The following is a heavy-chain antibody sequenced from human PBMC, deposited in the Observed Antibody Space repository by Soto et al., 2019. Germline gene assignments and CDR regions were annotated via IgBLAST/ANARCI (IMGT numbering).Heavy chain of an antibody. D-gene: IGHD2-2*01. CDR2: ISSSSSYI. CDR3: ARQDCSSTSCYSNYFDY. CDR1: GFTFSSYS. Sequence: PGGSLRLSCAASGFTFSSYSMNWVRQAPGKGLEWVSSISSSSSYIYYADSVKGRFTISRDNAKNSLYLQMNSLRAEDTAVYYCARQDCSSTSCYSNYFDYWGQGTLVTVSS. J-gene: IGHJ4*02. V-gene: IGHV3-21*01.